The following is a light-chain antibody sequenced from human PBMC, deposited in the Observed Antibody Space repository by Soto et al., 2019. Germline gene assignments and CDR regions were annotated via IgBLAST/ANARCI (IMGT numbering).Light chain of an antibody. CDR2: GSS. Sequence: DIQMTQSPPSLSSSVGDRFTITCLASQTITYYLHWYRQKPGKAPTLLIYGSSSLQTGVPPRFSGSGSGTEFTLTISSLQPEDFGTYYCQQTYDSLVSFGGGTKVDIK. CDR1: QTITYY. J-gene: IGKJ4*01. V-gene: IGKV1-39*01. CDR3: QQTYDSLVS.